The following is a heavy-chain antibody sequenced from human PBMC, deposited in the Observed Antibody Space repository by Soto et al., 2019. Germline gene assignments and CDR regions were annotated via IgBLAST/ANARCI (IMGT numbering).Heavy chain of an antibody. CDR3: ARDGSYGDYDY. J-gene: IGHJ4*02. CDR1: GYHFTSYY. V-gene: IGHV1-46*01. CDR2: INSSGGST. Sequence: ASVKVSCKASGYHFTSYYIHWVRQAPGQGLEWTGIINSSGGSTSYAQKFQGRVTVTRDTSTNTVYMELSSLRSEDTALYYCARDGSYGDYDYWGQGTLVTVSS. D-gene: IGHD4-17*01.